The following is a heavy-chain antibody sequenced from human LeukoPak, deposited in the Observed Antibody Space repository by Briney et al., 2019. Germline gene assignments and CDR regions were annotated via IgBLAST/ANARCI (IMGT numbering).Heavy chain of an antibody. Sequence: PGGSLRLSCAASGFTFSSYGMTWVRQAPGKGLEWVAVISYDGSNKYYADSVKGRFTISRDNSKNTLYLQMISLRAEDTAVDYCAKEDIVVVPGALLGPFDNWGQGTMVTVSS. CDR2: ISYDGSNK. D-gene: IGHD2-2*01. CDR1: GFTFSSYG. J-gene: IGHJ3*02. CDR3: AKEDIVVVPGALLGPFDN. V-gene: IGHV3-30*18.